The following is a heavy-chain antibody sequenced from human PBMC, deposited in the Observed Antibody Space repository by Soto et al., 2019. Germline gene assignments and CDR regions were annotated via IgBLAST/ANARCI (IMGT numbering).Heavy chain of an antibody. Sequence: QVQLVQSGAEVKKPGASVKVSCKASGYPFTNYYIHWVRQAPGRGLEWVGIIKPSGGKTSYGQKFRGRASMTRDTSTSTVYMGLSSLGSEHTAVYYCAPDQLGPNPMSDFWSGYWGLFAPWGQGTLVTVSS. CDR1: GYPFTNYY. CDR3: APDQLGPNPMSDFWSGYWGLFAP. J-gene: IGHJ5*02. V-gene: IGHV1-46*01. CDR2: IKPSGGKT. D-gene: IGHD3-3*01.